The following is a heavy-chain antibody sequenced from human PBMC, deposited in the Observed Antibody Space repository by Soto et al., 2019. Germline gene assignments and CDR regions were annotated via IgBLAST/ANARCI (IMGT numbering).Heavy chain of an antibody. V-gene: IGHV1-3*01. CDR1: GYTFTSYA. CDR2: INAGNGNT. CDR3: AGGRVVAPTLYYYYGMDV. J-gene: IGHJ6*02. D-gene: IGHD2-15*01. Sequence: QVQLVQSGAEVKKPEASVKVSCKASGYTFTSYAMHWVRQAPGQRLEWMGWINAGNGNTKYSQKFQGRVTITRDTSASTAYMELSSLRSEDTAVYYCAGGRVVAPTLYYYYGMDVWGQGTTVTVSS.